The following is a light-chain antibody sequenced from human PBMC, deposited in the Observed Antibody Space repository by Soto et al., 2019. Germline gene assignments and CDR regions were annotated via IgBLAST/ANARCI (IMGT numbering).Light chain of an antibody. CDR3: AAWDDSLSGNWV. J-gene: IGLJ3*02. CDR1: SSNIGSNY. CDR2: RNN. V-gene: IGLV1-47*01. Sequence: QAVVTQPPSASGTPGQRVTISCSGSSSNIGSNYVYWYQQLPGTAPKLLIYRNNQRPSGVPDRFSDSKSGTSASLAISGLRSEDEADYYCAAWDDSLSGNWVFGGGTKLTVL.